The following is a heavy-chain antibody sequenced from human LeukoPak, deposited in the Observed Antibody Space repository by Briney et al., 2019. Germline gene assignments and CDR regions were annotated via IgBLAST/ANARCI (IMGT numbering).Heavy chain of an antibody. CDR3: ARGPSSQFRTDY. CDR1: GFTFSSYS. CDR2: LSSSGGYT. D-gene: IGHD2-2*01. Sequence: GGSLRLSCVASGFTFSSYSVNWVRQAPGKGLEWVSSLSSSGGYTYYADSVKGRFTISRDNAKTSLYLQMNSLRAEDTAVYYCARGPSSQFRTDYWGQGTLVTVSS. V-gene: IGHV3-21*01. J-gene: IGHJ4*02.